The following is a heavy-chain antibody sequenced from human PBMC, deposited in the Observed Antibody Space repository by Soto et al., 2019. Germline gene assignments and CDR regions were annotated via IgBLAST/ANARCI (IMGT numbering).Heavy chain of an antibody. D-gene: IGHD6-6*01. J-gene: IGHJ1*01. V-gene: IGHV3-21*01. CDR3: ARERGSIADGDFQH. CDR2: MSSSSSYI. Sequence: EVQLVESGGGLVKPGGSLRLSCAASGFTFSSYSMNWLRQAPGKGLEWVSSMSSSSSYIYYADSVKGRFTISRDNAKNSLYLQMNSLRAEDTAVYYCARERGSIADGDFQHWGQGTLVTVSS. CDR1: GFTFSSYS.